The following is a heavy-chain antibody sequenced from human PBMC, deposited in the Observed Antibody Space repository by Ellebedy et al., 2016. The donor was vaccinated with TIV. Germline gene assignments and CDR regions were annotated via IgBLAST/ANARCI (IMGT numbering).Heavy chain of an antibody. CDR3: AKITSPYDFWSGYYTDDY. CDR2: INSDGSST. V-gene: IGHV3-74*01. CDR1: GFTFSSYW. Sequence: PGGSLRLSCAASGFTFSSYWMHWVRQAPGKGLVWVSRINSDGSSTSYADSVKGRFTISRDNAKNTLYLQMNSLRAEDTAVYYCAKITSPYDFWSGYYTDDYWGQGTLVTVSS. J-gene: IGHJ4*02. D-gene: IGHD3-3*01.